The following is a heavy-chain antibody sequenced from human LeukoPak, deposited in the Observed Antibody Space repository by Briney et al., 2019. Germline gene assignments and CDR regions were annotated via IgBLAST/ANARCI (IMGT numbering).Heavy chain of an antibody. CDR2: ITGSGGTT. Sequence: GGSPRLSCAASGFTFSSFAMSWVRQAPGKGLDWVSAITGSGGTTYYADSVNGRFTISRDNSKNTLYLQMNSLRAEDTAVYYCATSLRVLPPYWGQGTLVTVSS. V-gene: IGHV3-23*01. CDR1: GFTFSSFA. J-gene: IGHJ4*02. D-gene: IGHD3-10*01. CDR3: ATSLRVLPPY.